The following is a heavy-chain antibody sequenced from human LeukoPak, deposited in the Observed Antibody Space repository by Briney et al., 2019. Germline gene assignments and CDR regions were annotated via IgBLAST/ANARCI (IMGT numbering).Heavy chain of an antibody. CDR2: INTDASST. V-gene: IGHV3-74*01. J-gene: IGHJ3*02. CDR3: TRDRYDILTGYNPLGAVDI. CDR1: GFTLSNYW. D-gene: IGHD3-9*01. Sequence: PGRSLRLSCAASGFTLSNYWMHWVRQAPGKGLVWVARINTDASSTNYADSVKGRFTISRDNAKNTLYLQMNSLRAEDTAVYYCTRDRYDILTGYNPLGAVDIWGQGTMVTVSS.